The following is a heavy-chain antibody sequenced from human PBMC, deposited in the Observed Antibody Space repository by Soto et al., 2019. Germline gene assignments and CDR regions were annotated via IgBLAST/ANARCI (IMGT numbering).Heavy chain of an antibody. CDR2: IYYSGST. V-gene: IGHV4-31*03. CDR3: ARGVLLWFGEFHPNWFDP. J-gene: IGHJ5*02. Sequence: QVQLQESGPGLVKPSQTLSLTCTVSGGSISSGGYYWSWIRQHPGKGLEWIGYIYYSGSTYYNPSLKSRVTISVDTSKNQFSLKLSSVTAADTAVYYCARGVLLWFGEFHPNWFDPWGQGTLVTVSS. CDR1: GGSISSGGYY. D-gene: IGHD3-10*01.